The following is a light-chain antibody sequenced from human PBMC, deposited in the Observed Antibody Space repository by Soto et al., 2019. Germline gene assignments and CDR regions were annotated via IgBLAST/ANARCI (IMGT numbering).Light chain of an antibody. J-gene: IGLJ1*01. CDR2: ENN. V-gene: IGLV1-51*02. CDR1: SSNIGNNY. Sequence: QSVLTQPPSVSAAPGQKVTISCSGSSSNIGNNYVSWYQQFPGAAPNLLIYENNQRPAGVPARFSDSRSGTSATLASTGLQTGDDADYYCAAWDNPDYVFGAGTKVTVL. CDR3: AAWDNPDYV.